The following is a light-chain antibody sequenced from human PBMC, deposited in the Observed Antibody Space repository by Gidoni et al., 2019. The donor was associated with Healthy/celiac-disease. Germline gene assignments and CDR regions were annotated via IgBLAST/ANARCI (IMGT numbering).Light chain of an antibody. CDR2: DDI. J-gene: IGLJ2*01. CDR1: NIGSKS. CDR3: QVWDRSSDHVV. Sequence: SYVLTPQPSVSVAPGKTARITCGGNNIGSKSVHWYQQTPAQAPVLVVYDDIDRPSGIPERFSGSNSGNTATLTISRVEAGDEADYYCQVWDRSSDHVVFGGGTKPTV. V-gene: IGLV3-21*03.